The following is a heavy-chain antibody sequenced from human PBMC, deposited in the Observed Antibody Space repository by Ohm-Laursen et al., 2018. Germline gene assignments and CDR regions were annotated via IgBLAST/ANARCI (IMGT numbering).Heavy chain of an antibody. CDR1: GFTFSNYA. J-gene: IGHJ6*02. CDR2: VSDSGDST. Sequence: SLRLSCSAFGFTFSNYAMSWVRQAPGKGLEWVSAVSDSGDSTYYADSVKGRFTISRDNSKNTLYLQMNSLRAEDTAVYYCAKGQPILITFGGARMDVWGQGTTVPVSS. V-gene: IGHV3-23*01. CDR3: AKGQPILITFGGARMDV. D-gene: IGHD3-16*01.